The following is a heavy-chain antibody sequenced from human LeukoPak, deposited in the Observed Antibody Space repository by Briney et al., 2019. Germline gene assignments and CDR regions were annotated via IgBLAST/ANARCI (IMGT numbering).Heavy chain of an antibody. CDR2: INHSGST. CDR1: GGSFSGYY. V-gene: IGHV4-34*01. D-gene: IGHD1-14*01. CDR3: ARDPETIPRFYYYYGMDV. Sequence: PSETLSLTCAVYGGSFSGYYWSWIRQPPGKGLEWIGEINHSGSTNYNPSLKSRVTISVDTSKNQFSLKLSSVTAADTAVYYCARDPETIPRFYYYYGMDVWGQGTTVTVSS. J-gene: IGHJ6*02.